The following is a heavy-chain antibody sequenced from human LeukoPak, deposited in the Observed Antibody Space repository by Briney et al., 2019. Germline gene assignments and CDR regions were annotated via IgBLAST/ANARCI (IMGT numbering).Heavy chain of an antibody. CDR1: GFTFSTYG. V-gene: IGHV3-23*01. D-gene: IGHD1-26*01. Sequence: GGSLRLSCVASGFTFSTYGMSWVRQAPGKGLEWVSTTSERAGSSSYSDSVKGRFTISRDNSKNTLYLQMNSLRAEDTAVYYCANNRIVGITPLDYWGQGTLVIVSS. CDR3: ANNRIVGITPLDY. J-gene: IGHJ4*02. CDR2: TSERAGSS.